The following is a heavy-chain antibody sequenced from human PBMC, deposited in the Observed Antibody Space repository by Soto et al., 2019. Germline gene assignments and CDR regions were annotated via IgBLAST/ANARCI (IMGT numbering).Heavy chain of an antibody. D-gene: IGHD3-3*01. V-gene: IGHV3-15*01. CDR3: TTDALRFLEWFSY. J-gene: IGHJ4*02. Sequence: GGSLRLSCATSGFTFSKAWMSWVRQAPGKGLEWVGRIKSETDGGTTDYAAPVKGRFTISRDDSKNTLYLQMNSLKTEDTALYYCTTDALRFLEWFSYWGQGTLVTVSS. CDR2: IKSETDGGTT. CDR1: GFTFSKAW.